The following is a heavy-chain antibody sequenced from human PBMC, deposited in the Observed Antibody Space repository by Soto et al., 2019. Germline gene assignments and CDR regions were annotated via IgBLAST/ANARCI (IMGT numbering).Heavy chain of an antibody. V-gene: IGHV3-23*01. J-gene: IGHJ4*02. Sequence: EVQLLESGGGLVQPGGSLRLSCAASGFTFSSYAMSWVRQAPGKGLEWVSAISGSGGSTYYADAVKGRFTISRDHSKKTVNRQMTSLRGEETAVYYCAKDISSGWGDDYWGQGTLVTVSS. CDR1: GFTFSSYA. CDR2: ISGSGGST. CDR3: AKDISSGWGDDY. D-gene: IGHD6-19*01.